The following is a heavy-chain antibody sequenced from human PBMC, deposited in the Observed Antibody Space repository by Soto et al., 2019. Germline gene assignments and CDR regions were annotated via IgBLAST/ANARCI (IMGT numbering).Heavy chain of an antibody. CDR3: ARGEARIAARPGGMDV. CDR1: GFTFSSYA. D-gene: IGHD6-6*01. J-gene: IGHJ6*02. CDR2: ISYDGSNK. V-gene: IGHV3-30-3*01. Sequence: SLRLSCAASGFTFSSYAMHWVRQAPGKGLEWVAVISYDGSNKYYADSVKGRFTISRDNSKNTLYLQMNSLRAEDTAVYYCARGEARIAARPGGMDVWGQGTTVTVSS.